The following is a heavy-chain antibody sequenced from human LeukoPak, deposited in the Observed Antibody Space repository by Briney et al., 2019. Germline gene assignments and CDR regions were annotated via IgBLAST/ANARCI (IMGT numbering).Heavy chain of an antibody. D-gene: IGHD3-10*01. CDR1: GGSISNYY. CDR2: IHNSGST. Sequence: PSETLSLTCTVSGGSISNYYWSWIRQTPGKGLEWIGYIHNSGSTKYNPSLKSPVSISVDTSKNQFSLKLSSVTAADTAVYYCARASHGSGSYWTTLLLDYWGQGTLVTVSS. J-gene: IGHJ4*02. V-gene: IGHV4-59*08. CDR3: ARASHGSGSYWTTLLLDY.